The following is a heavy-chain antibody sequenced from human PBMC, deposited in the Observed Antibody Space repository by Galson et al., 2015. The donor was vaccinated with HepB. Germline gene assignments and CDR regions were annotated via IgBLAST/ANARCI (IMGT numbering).Heavy chain of an antibody. CDR1: GFSISTNY. Sequence: LRLSCAASGFSISTNYMSWVRQAPGKGLEWVSNIFSGGRTYYADSTKGRFTISRDISKNTLYLQMNSLRGEDTAVYYCARNYDDSWADDADYFAYWDQGTLVTVSS. V-gene: IGHV3-53*01. CDR3: ARNYDDSWADDADYFAY. CDR2: IFSGGRT. J-gene: IGHJ4*02. D-gene: IGHD3-3*01.